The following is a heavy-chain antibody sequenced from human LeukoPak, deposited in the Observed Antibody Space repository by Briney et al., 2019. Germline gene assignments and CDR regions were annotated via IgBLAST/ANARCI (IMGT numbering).Heavy chain of an antibody. J-gene: IGHJ4*02. CDR3: APVAVAGSLDQYFEY. CDR1: GFSLSIYG. Sequence: GGSLRLYCSASGFSLSIYGMNWVRQPPGTGPEWISFISERSDMTQYADSVKGRFAISRDNSKNTLFLQMNSLREEDMGVYYCAPVAVAGSLDQYFEYWGQGTLVTVSS. CDR2: ISERSDMT. V-gene: IGHV3-23*01. D-gene: IGHD6-19*01.